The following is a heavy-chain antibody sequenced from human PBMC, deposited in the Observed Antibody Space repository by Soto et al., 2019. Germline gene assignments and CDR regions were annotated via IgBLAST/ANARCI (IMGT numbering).Heavy chain of an antibody. Sequence: QVQLVEPGGGVVQPGRSLRLSCAASGFTFSSYAMHWVRQAPGKGLEWVAVISYDGSNKYYADSVKGRFTISRDNSKNTLYLQMNSLRAEDTAVYYCARDFVIVGATRGSDWGQGTLVTVSS. D-gene: IGHD1-26*01. V-gene: IGHV3-30-3*01. CDR2: ISYDGSNK. J-gene: IGHJ4*02. CDR3: ARDFVIVGATRGSD. CDR1: GFTFSSYA.